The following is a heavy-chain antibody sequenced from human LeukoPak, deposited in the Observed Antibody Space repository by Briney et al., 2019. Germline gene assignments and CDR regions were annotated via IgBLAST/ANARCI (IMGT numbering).Heavy chain of an antibody. Sequence: GGSLRLSCAASGFTFSNSAMAWVRQTSGRGLEWISTLRLTDGTTYSADSVKGRFSISRDNSKNTLYLQMDSLTAEDTAVYYCAKARGLIDPFDFWGQGTPVIVSS. CDR3: AKARGLIDPFDF. D-gene: IGHD3-22*01. J-gene: IGHJ4*02. V-gene: IGHV3-23*01. CDR1: GFTFSNSA. CDR2: LRLTDGTT.